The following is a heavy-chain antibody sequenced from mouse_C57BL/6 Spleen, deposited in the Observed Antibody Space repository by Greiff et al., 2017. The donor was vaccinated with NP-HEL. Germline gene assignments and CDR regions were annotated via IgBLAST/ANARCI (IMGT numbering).Heavy chain of an antibody. CDR3: HYGNYKFAY. V-gene: IGHV1-15*01. J-gene: IGHJ3*01. CDR2: IDPETGGT. D-gene: IGHD2-1*01. Sequence: QVQLKESGAELVRPGASVTLSCKASGYTFTDYEMHWVKQTPVHGLEWIGAIDPETGGTAYNQKFKGKAILTADKSSSTAYMELRSLTSEDSAVYYCHYGNYKFAYWGQGTLVTVSA. CDR1: GYTFTDYE.